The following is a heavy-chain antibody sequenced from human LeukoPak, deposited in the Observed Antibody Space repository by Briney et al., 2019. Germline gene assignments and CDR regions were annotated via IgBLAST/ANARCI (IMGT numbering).Heavy chain of an antibody. CDR3: ARIPSVFKDSAWYEAWIDP. J-gene: IGHJ5*02. CDR1: GDSVSRSDSY. D-gene: IGHD6-19*01. Sequence: PSETLSLTCSLSGDSVSRSDSYWSWIRQPAGKALEWIGRTHVTGNTNYNPSLKSRVTMSLDTSKNQFSLKLSSVTAADTAVYYCARIPSVFKDSAWYEAWIDPWGPGILVTVSS. CDR2: THVTGNT. V-gene: IGHV4-61*10.